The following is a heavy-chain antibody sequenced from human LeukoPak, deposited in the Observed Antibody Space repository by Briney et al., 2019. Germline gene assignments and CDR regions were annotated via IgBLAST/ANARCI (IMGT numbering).Heavy chain of an antibody. CDR2: IKQDGSEK. V-gene: IGHV3-7*01. CDR1: GFTFSTYS. J-gene: IGHJ4*02. D-gene: IGHD2-15*01. Sequence: GGSLRLSCAASGFTFSTYSMNWVRQTPGKGLEWVAIIKQDGSEKLYVDSVKGRFTISRDNAKNSLWLQMSSLRAEDTAVYYCAGGPGYLIGSWGQGTLVTVSS. CDR3: AGGPGYLIGS.